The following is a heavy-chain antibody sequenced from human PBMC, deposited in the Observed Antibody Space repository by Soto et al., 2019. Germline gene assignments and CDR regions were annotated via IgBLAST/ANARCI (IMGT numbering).Heavy chain of an antibody. CDR2: ISYDGSNK. D-gene: IGHD6-13*01. J-gene: IGHJ4*02. CDR3: ARDGIAAAAFDY. Sequence: ESVGGVVQPGRSLRLSCAASGFTFSSYAMHWVRQAPGKGLEWVAVISYDGSNKYYADSVKGRFTISRDNSKNTLYLQMNSLRAEDTAVYYCARDGIAAAAFDYWGQGTLVTVSS. CDR1: GFTFSSYA. V-gene: IGHV3-30-3*01.